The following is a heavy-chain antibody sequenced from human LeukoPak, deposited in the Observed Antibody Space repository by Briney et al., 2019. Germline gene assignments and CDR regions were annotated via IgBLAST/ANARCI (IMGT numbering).Heavy chain of an antibody. CDR1: GGSISSGDYY. CDR2: IHYSGSA. V-gene: IGHV4-30-4*01. D-gene: IGHD4-17*01. Sequence: SQTLSLTCTVSGGSISSGDYYWSWIRQPPGKGLEWIGYIHYSGSAYYNPSLKSRVTISVDTSKNQFSLKLSSVTAADTAVYYCARATVTTPEDAFDIWGQGTMVTVSS. J-gene: IGHJ3*02. CDR3: ARATVTTPEDAFDI.